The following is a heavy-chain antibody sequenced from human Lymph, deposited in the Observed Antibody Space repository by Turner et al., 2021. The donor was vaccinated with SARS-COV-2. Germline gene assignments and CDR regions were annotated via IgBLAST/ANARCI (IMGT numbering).Heavy chain of an antibody. D-gene: IGHD2-21*02. Sequence: QLQLQESGPGLVKPSETLSLTCTVSGGSISRSSYYWGWIRQPPGKGLEWIGSIVYSGRTYYNPSLKSRVTISVDTSKNQFSLKLNSVTAADTAVYYCARQRLTRYGMDVWGQGTTVTVSS. J-gene: IGHJ6*02. CDR1: GGSISRSSYY. CDR3: ARQRLTRYGMDV. CDR2: IVYSGRT. V-gene: IGHV4-39*01.